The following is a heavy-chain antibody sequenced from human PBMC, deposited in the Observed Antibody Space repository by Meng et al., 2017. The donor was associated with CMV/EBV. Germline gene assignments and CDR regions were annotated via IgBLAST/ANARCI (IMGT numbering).Heavy chain of an antibody. Sequence: GESLKISCAASGFTFSSYAMHWVRQAPGKGLEWVAVISYDGSNKYYADSVKGRFTISRDNSKNTLYLQMNSLRAEDTAVYYCAREGLRTIFDRTYYNYGMDVWGQGTTVTVSS. V-gene: IGHV3-30*04. J-gene: IGHJ6*02. D-gene: IGHD3-3*01. CDR3: AREGLRTIFDRTYYNYGMDV. CDR2: ISYDGSNK. CDR1: GFTFSSYA.